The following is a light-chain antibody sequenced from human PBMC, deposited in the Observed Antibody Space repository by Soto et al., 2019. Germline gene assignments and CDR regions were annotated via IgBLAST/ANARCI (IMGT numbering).Light chain of an antibody. J-gene: IGKJ5*01. CDR3: QQSYKMPS. V-gene: IGKV1-39*01. CDR2: ATS. CDR1: RNVSIY. Sequence: EISLTQSPSSLAASVGDRLTLTYRASRNVSIYLNWYQHKPGKCPTLLIHATSNLQIGVPSRFSGSGSGTEFTLTSSSLEPEDFGTYYCQQSYKMPSFGQGTRLEIK.